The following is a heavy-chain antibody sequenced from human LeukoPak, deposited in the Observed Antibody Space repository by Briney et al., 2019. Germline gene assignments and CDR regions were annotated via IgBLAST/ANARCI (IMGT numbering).Heavy chain of an antibody. Sequence: PGGSLRLSCAASGFTFDDYAMHWVRHAPGKGLEWVSGISWNSGSIGYADSVKGRFTISRDNAKNSLYLQMNSLRAEDTALYYCAKDTSIAAAGSFDYWGQGTLVTVSS. J-gene: IGHJ4*02. CDR3: AKDTSIAAAGSFDY. CDR2: ISWNSGSI. D-gene: IGHD6-13*01. V-gene: IGHV3-9*01. CDR1: GFTFDDYA.